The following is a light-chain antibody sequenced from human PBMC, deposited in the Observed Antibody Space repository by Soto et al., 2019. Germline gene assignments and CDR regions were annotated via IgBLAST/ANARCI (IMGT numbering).Light chain of an antibody. CDR2: DAS. CDR1: QSVSGH. V-gene: IGKV3-11*01. CDR3: QQRSNWPPWT. J-gene: IGKJ1*01. Sequence: EIGLTRSPATLSLSPGERATLSFMGIQSVSGHLAWYQQKPGQAPRLLIFDASNRATGIPARFSGSGSGTDFTLTISSLEPEDFAVYYCQQRSNWPPWTFGQGTKVDIK.